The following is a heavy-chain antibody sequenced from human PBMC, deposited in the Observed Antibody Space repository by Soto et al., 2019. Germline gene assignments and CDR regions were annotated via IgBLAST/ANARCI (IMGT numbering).Heavy chain of an antibody. Sequence: ASVKVSCKASGYTFTSYGISWVRQAPGQGLEWMGWISAYNGNTNYAQKLQGRVTMTTDTSTSTAYMELRSLRSDDTAVYYCARDRSALLWFGELSHYYYYYGMDVWGQGTTVTVSS. CDR1: GYTFTSYG. V-gene: IGHV1-18*04. D-gene: IGHD3-10*01. J-gene: IGHJ6*02. CDR3: ARDRSALLWFGELSHYYYYYGMDV. CDR2: ISAYNGNT.